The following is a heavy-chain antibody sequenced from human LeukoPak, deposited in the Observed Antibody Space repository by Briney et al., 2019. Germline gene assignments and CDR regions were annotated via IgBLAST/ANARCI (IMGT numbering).Heavy chain of an antibody. CDR3: ARVAYYYYYMDV. J-gene: IGHJ6*03. CDR1: GESISNNY. V-gene: IGHV4-59*01. Sequence: SETLSLTCSVLGESISNNYWSWIRQPPGKGLEWIGYIYFSGSTNYNPSLKSRVTISIDTSKNQFSLRLRSVTAADTAVYYCARVAYYYYYMDVWGRGTTVTISS. CDR2: IYFSGST.